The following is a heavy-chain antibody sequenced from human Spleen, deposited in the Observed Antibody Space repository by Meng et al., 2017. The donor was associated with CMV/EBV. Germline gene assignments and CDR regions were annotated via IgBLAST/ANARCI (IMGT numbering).Heavy chain of an antibody. J-gene: IGHJ4*02. Sequence: SETLSLTCAVYGESFSGYYWSWIRQSPGKGLEWIGEINHSGSTNYNPSLKSRVTISVDTSKNHFSLKLSSVTAADTAVYYCARYGSGHLDYWGQGTLVTVSS. D-gene: IGHD3-10*01. CDR2: INHSGST. CDR1: GESFSGYY. V-gene: IGHV4-34*01. CDR3: ARYGSGHLDY.